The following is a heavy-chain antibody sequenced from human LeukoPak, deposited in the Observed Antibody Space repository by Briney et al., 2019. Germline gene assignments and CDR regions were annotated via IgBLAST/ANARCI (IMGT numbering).Heavy chain of an antibody. CDR2: IRQDGSEK. J-gene: IGHJ4*01. D-gene: IGHD1/OR15-1a*01. V-gene: IGHV3-7*01. CDR1: GFTFTDYW. Sequence: GGSLRLSRAVSGFTFTDYWMNWVRQARGKGPEWVASIRQDGSEKTYVDSVKGRFTISRDNTKNSLSLQLNGLRAEDTAVYYCARDGTTAGLSFDLWGQGTLVTVSS. CDR3: ARDGTTAGLSFDL.